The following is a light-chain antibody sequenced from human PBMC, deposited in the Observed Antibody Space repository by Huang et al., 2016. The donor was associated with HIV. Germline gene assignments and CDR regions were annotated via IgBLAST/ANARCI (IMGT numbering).Light chain of an antibody. CDR2: GAS. CDR3: QQYNNWPRT. V-gene: IGKV3-15*01. J-gene: IGKJ3*01. CDR1: QSVSSN. Sequence: IVMTQSPATLSLSPGEGATLSCRASQSVSSNLAWYQQKSGKAPRLLIYGASTRATGIPARFSGSGSGTEFTLTISSLQSEDFAVYYCQQYNNWPRTFGPGTKVDIK.